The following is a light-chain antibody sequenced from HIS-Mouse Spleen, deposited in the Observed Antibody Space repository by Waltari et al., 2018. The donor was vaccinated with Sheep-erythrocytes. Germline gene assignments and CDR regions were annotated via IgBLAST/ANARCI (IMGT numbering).Light chain of an antibody. CDR1: SSDVGGYNY. CDR2: HVS. Sequence: QSALTQPASVSGSPGQSITISCTGTSSDVGGYNYVSWYQQHPGKAPKLMIYHVSNRPSGVSSRFSGSKSSDTASLTSTGLQAEDEADYYCSSYTSSSTLVFGTGTKVTVL. J-gene: IGLJ1*01. V-gene: IGLV2-14*03. CDR3: SSYTSSSTLV.